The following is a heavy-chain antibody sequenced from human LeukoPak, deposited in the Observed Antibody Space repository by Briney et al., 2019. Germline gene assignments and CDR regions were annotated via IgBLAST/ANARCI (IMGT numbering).Heavy chain of an antibody. D-gene: IGHD3-3*01. J-gene: IGHJ4*02. CDR1: GGSISSASYY. CDR3: ARDLRVTIFGVVMDYFDY. Sequence: SETLSLTCTVSGGSISSASYYWGWIRQPPGKGLEWIGTIYYSGSTYYNPSLKSRVTISVDTSKNQFSLKLSSVTAADTAVYYCARDLRVTIFGVVMDYFDYWGQGTLVTVSS. V-gene: IGHV4-39*07. CDR2: IYYSGST.